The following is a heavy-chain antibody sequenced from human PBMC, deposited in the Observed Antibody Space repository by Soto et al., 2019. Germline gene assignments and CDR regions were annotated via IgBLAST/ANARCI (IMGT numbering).Heavy chain of an antibody. J-gene: IGHJ4*02. Sequence: QVQLVESGGGLVKPGGSLRLSCAASGFTFSDYYMSWIRQAPGKGLEWVSCISSSSSYTNYADSVKGRFTISRAHAKNSLHLHMNSLRAEDTAVHYFARILVVTASAPAGDWGQGALVTVSS. V-gene: IGHV3-11*05. CDR2: ISSSSSYT. CDR1: GFTFSDYY. D-gene: IGHD2-21*02. CDR3: ARILVVTASAPAGD.